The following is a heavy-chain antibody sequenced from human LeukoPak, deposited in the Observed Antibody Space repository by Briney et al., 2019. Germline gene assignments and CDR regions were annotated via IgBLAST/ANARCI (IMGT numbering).Heavy chain of an antibody. J-gene: IGHJ5*02. Sequence: SETLSLTCTVSGGSLSSYFWNWIRQPPGKGLEWIGYMHNSGTSNYNPSLKSRVTIALDTSKNQYSLKLNSVTAADTAVYYCARSRGGFGDYGSWFDPWGQGTLVTVSS. CDR2: MHNSGTS. V-gene: IGHV4-59*01. CDR3: ARSRGGFGDYGSWFDP. CDR1: GGSLSSYF. D-gene: IGHD4-17*01.